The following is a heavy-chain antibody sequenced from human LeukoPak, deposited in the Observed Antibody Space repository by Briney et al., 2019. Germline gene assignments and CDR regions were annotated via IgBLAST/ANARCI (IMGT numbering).Heavy chain of an antibody. J-gene: IGHJ4*02. CDR3: AKGRNTMVRGAAPFDY. Sequence: GGSLRLSCAASGFTFSPYGMHWVRQAPGKGLEWVAVISYDGSNKYYADSVKGRFTISRDNSKNTLYLQMNSLRAEDTAVYYCAKGRNTMVRGAAPFDYWGQGTLVTVSS. D-gene: IGHD3-10*01. CDR2: ISYDGSNK. V-gene: IGHV3-30*18. CDR1: GFTFSPYG.